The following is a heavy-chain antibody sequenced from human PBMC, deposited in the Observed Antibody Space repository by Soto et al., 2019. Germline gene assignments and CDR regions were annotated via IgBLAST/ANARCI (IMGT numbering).Heavy chain of an antibody. CDR1: GFMFSSYS. D-gene: IGHD3-22*01. CDR3: VRDLSYDSSG. Sequence: PGGSLRLSCAASGFMFSSYSMTWVRQAPGKGLEWVSFISSSSSSIKYADSVKGRFTISRDNAKNSLYLQMNSLRAEDTAVYYCVRDLSYDSSGWGQGTLVTVSS. V-gene: IGHV3-21*01. CDR2: ISSSSSSI. J-gene: IGHJ4*02.